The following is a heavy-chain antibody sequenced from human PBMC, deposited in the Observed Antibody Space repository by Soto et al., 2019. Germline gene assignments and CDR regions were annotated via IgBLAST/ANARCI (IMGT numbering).Heavy chain of an antibody. Sequence: QVQLVQSGAEVKKPGSSVKVSCKASGGTFSSYAITWVRQAPGQGLEWMGGIIPIFGTANYAQKFQGRVTITADESTSTAYMELSSLRSEDTPVYYSARDRGPSSGYYPYWFDPWGQGTLLTVSS. V-gene: IGHV1-69*12. CDR1: GGTFSSYA. CDR3: ARDRGPSSGYYPYWFDP. J-gene: IGHJ5*02. D-gene: IGHD3-22*01. CDR2: IIPIFGTA.